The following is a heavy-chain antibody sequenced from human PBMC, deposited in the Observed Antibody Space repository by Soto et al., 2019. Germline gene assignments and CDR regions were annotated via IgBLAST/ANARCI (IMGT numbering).Heavy chain of an antibody. CDR2: IDIGGNT. D-gene: IGHD2-2*01. CDR1: GFSVTNNY. CDR3: ARGRGSTGYLGREHYFDY. V-gene: IGHV3-66*01. Sequence: EVQVVESGGGLVQPGGSLRLSCAASGFSVTNNYMNWVRQAPGKGLEWVSIIDIGGNTYYADSVKDRFTISRDNSRNTLYPHMDSLRAEDTAVYYCARGRGSTGYLGREHYFDYWGQGTLVTVSP. J-gene: IGHJ4*02.